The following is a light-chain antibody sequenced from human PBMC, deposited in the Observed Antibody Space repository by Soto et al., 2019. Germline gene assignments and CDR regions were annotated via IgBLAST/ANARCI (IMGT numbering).Light chain of an antibody. Sequence: QSALTQPASVSGSPVQSITSSCTGTSSDVGDYNYVYCYQQHPGKAPKLMIYDVSNRPSVVSNRFSGSKSGTTASLTISGLQAEDEAEYYCSSYTRSSVYVFGTGTKLTVL. V-gene: IGLV2-14*01. CDR3: SSYTRSSVYV. CDR1: SSDVGDYNY. CDR2: DVS. J-gene: IGLJ1*01.